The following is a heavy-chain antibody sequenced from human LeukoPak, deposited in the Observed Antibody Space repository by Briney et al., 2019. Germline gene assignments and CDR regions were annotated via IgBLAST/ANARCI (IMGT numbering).Heavy chain of an antibody. D-gene: IGHD3-10*01. J-gene: IGHJ4*02. V-gene: IGHV3-23*01. CDR2: ISGSGGST. CDR3: AKDRRITMVRGVIFDY. CDR1: GFTFSSYA. Sequence: GGSRRLSCAASGFTFSSYAMSWVRQAPGKGLEWVSAISGSGGSTYYADSVKGRFTISRDNSKNTLYLQMNSLRAEDTAVYYCAKDRRITMVRGVIFDYWGQGTLVTVSS.